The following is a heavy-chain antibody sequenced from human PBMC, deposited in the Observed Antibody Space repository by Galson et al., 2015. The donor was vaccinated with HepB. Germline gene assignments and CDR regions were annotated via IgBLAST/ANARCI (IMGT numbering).Heavy chain of an antibody. J-gene: IGHJ6*02. CDR1: GYTFTGYY. D-gene: IGHD2-2*01. V-gene: IGHV1-2*02. CDR3: AKEGTGIYCSSTSCTLYGRDV. Sequence: SVKVSCKASGYTFTGYYMHWVRQAPGQGLEWMGWINPNSGGTNYAQKFQGRVTMTRDTSISTAYMELSRLRSDDTAVYYCAKEGTGIYCSSTSCTLYGRDVWGQGTTVTVSS. CDR2: INPNSGGT.